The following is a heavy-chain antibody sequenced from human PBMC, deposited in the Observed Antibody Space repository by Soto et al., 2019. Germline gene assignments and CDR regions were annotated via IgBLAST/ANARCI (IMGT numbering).Heavy chain of an antibody. CDR1: GGSISSGAYY. CDR2: IYYSGTT. CDR3: ARGPDNDTDDAFDI. D-gene: IGHD3-22*01. V-gene: IGHV4-31*03. J-gene: IGHJ3*02. Sequence: QVQLQESGPGLVKPSQTLSLSCTVSGGSISSGAYYWSWIRQHPGKGLEWIGYIYYSGTTYYNPSRKSRVPMSVDTSKNQFSLKLSSVTAADTAVYYCARGPDNDTDDAFDIWGQGTMVTVSS.